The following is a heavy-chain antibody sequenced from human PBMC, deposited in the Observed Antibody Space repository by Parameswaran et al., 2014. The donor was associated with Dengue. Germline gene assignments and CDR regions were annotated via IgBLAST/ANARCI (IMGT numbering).Heavy chain of an antibody. J-gene: IGHJ3*02. CDR3: AREYYDILTGYADAFDI. CDR2: IYSGGST. CDR1: GFTVSSNY. D-gene: IGHD3-9*01. V-gene: IGHV3-53*01. Sequence: GGSLRLSCAASGFTVSSNYMSWVRQAPGKGLEWVSVIYSGGSTYYADSVKGRFTISRDNSKNTLYLQMNSLRAEDTAVYYCAREYYDILTGYADAFDIWGQGTMVTVSS.